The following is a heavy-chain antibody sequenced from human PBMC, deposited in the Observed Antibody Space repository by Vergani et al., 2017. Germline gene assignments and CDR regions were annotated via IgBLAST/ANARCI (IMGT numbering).Heavy chain of an antibody. D-gene: IGHD6-6*01. Sequence: QVQLVESGGGVVQPGGSLRLSCAASGFTFRSYGIHWVRQAPGKGLEWVAFIRYDGSDKYYADSVKGRFNISRDNSKNTLYLQMNSLRAEDTAVYYCAKVAARNYYYYGMDVWGQWTTVTVSS. J-gene: IGHJ6*02. CDR3: AKVAARNYYYYGMDV. CDR1: GFTFRSYG. CDR2: IRYDGSDK. V-gene: IGHV3-30*02.